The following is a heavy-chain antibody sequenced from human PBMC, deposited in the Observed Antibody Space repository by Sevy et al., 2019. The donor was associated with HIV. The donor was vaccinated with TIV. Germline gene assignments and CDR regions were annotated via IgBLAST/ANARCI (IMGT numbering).Heavy chain of an antibody. CDR2: IYHGGST. CDR1: GYSISSGYY. J-gene: IGHJ4*02. V-gene: IGHV4-38-2*01. D-gene: IGHD3-10*01. CDR3: AGSSGSYQFPLFYFDY. Sequence: SETLSLTCAVSGYSISSGYYWGWIRQPPGKGLEWIGSIYHGGSTYYNPSLKSRVTISVDTSKNQFSLKLSSVTAADTAVYYCAGSSGSYQFPLFYFDYWGQGTLVTVSS.